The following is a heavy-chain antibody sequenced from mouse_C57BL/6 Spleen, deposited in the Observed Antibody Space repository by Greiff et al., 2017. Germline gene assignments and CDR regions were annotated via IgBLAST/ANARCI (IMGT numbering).Heavy chain of an antibody. Sequence: VQLQQSGPELVKPGASVKISCKASGYTFTDYYMNWVKQSHGKSLEWIGDINPNNGGTSYNQKFKGKATLTVDKSSSTAYMELRSLTSEDSAVYYCARRMDEYDGTRGYYAMDYWGQGTSVTVSS. CDR3: ARRMDEYDGTRGYYAMDY. V-gene: IGHV1-26*01. CDR2: INPNNGGT. D-gene: IGHD2-4*01. CDR1: GYTFTDYY. J-gene: IGHJ4*01.